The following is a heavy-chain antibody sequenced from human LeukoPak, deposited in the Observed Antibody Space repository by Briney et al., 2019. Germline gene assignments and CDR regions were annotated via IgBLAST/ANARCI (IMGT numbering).Heavy chain of an antibody. CDR1: GGSISSYY. D-gene: IGHD1-1*01. CDR3: ARAGTTTYHGFDP. V-gene: IGHV4-59*01. CDR2: VYYSGST. J-gene: IGHJ5*02. Sequence: SETLSLTCTVSGGSISSYYWSWIRQPPGKGLEWIGYVYYSGSTNYNPSLKSRVTISVDTSKNQFSLKLSSVTAADTAVYYCARAGTTTYHGFDPWGQRTLATVSS.